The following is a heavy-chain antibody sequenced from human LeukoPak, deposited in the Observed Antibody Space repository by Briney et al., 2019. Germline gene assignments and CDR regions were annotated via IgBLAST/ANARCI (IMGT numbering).Heavy chain of an antibody. CDR3: ARHSTTAGTEYAFDI. D-gene: IGHD2-2*01. Sequence: SETLSLTCTVSGYSISSGYYWGWIRQPPGKGLEWIGSIYHSGSTYYNPSLKSRVTISVDTSKNQFSLKLSSVTAADTAVYYCARHSTTAGTEYAFDIWGQGTMVTVSS. CDR1: GYSISSGYY. CDR2: IYHSGST. V-gene: IGHV4-38-2*02. J-gene: IGHJ3*02.